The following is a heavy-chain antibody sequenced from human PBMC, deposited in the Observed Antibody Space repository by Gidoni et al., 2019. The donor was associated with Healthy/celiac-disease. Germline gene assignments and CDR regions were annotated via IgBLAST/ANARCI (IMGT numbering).Heavy chain of an antibody. V-gene: IGHV3-66*01. D-gene: IGHD5-12*01. CDR3: ARETKWLRYFDY. CDR1: GFPVSSKY. Sequence: EVQLAESGGGLVQPGGSLRLSCAASGFPVSSKYMSWVREAPGKGLEWVSVSYSGGSTYYADSVKGRFTISRDKSKKTLYLQMNSLRAEDTAVYYCARETKWLRYFDYWGQGTLVTVSS. CDR2: SYSGGST. J-gene: IGHJ4*02.